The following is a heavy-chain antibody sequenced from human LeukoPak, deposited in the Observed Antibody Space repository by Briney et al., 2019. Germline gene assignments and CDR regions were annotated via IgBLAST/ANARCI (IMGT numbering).Heavy chain of an antibody. D-gene: IGHD3-22*01. Sequence: PGGSLRLSCAASGFTFSSYSMNWVRQAPGKGLEWVSSISSSSSYIYYADLVEGRFTISRDNAKNSLYLQMNSLRAEDTAVYYCARGVGNYRYYFDYWGQGTLVTVSS. V-gene: IGHV3-21*01. CDR3: ARGVGNYRYYFDY. CDR1: GFTFSSYS. J-gene: IGHJ4*02. CDR2: ISSSSSYI.